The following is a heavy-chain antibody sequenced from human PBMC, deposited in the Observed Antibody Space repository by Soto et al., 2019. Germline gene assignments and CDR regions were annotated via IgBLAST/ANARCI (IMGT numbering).Heavy chain of an antibody. CDR1: GGSISSSSYY. CDR3: ARLIVVAPNSRLNWFDP. V-gene: IGHV4-39*01. Sequence: QLQLQESGPGLVKPSETLSLTCTVSGGSISSSSYYWGWIRQPPGKGLEWIGSIYYSGSTYYNPSLKSRVTLSVDTSKNQFSLKRSSVTAADTAVYYCARLIVVAPNSRLNWFDPWGQGNLVTVSS. CDR2: IYYSGST. J-gene: IGHJ5*02. D-gene: IGHD2-21*01.